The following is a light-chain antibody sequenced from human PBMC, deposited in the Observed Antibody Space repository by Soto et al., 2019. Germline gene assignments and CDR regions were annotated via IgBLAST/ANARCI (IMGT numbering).Light chain of an antibody. V-gene: IGKV1-39*01. CDR1: QNINTY. Sequence: DIQMTQSPSSLSASVGDRVSITCRASQNINTYLNWYQQKPGRAPKLLIFGATSLQSGVPSRFSGSGFGTEFTLTITRLQPEDCTTYYCQQSFSTFWTFGQGTNLTIK. CDR3: QQSFSTFWT. CDR2: GAT. J-gene: IGKJ2*01.